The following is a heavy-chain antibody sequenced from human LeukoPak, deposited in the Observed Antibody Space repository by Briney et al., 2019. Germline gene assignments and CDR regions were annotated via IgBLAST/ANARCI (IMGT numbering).Heavy chain of an antibody. CDR2: IKQDGSEK. V-gene: IGHV3-7*01. CDR1: GFTFSSYW. D-gene: IGHD6-19*01. Sequence: GGSLRLSCAASGFTFSSYWMSWVRQAPGKGLEWVANIKQDGSEKYYVDSVKGRFTISRDNAKNSLYLQMNSLRAEDTAVYYCARQPYSSGWYPNWFDPWGQGTLVTVSS. CDR3: ARQPYSSGWYPNWFDP. J-gene: IGHJ5*02.